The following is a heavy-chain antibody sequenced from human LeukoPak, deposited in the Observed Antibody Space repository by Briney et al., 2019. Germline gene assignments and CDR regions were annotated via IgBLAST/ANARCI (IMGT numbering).Heavy chain of an antibody. V-gene: IGHV4-59*01. CDR2: IYYSGST. Sequence: PSETLSLTCNVSGGSTSSYYWSWIRQPPGKGLEWIGYIYYSGSTNYTPSLKSRVTISVDTSKNQFSLKLSSVTAADTAVYYCARGGASSSLMRFDPWGQGTLVTVSS. D-gene: IGHD6-13*01. CDR3: ARGGASSSLMRFDP. J-gene: IGHJ5*02. CDR1: GGSTSSYY.